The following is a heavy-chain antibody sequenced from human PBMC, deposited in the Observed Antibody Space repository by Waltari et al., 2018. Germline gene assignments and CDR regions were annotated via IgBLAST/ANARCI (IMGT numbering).Heavy chain of an antibody. Sequence: QVQLQQWGAGLLKPSETLSLTCAVYVGSFSGYYWSWLRQPPGKGLEWIGEINHSGSTNYNPSLKSRVTISVDTSKNQFSLKLSSVTAADTAVYYCARSPPHYCSGGSCYGYFDYWGQGTLVTVSS. CDR1: VGSFSGYY. D-gene: IGHD2-15*01. J-gene: IGHJ4*02. V-gene: IGHV4-34*01. CDR3: ARSPPHYCSGGSCYGYFDY. CDR2: INHSGST.